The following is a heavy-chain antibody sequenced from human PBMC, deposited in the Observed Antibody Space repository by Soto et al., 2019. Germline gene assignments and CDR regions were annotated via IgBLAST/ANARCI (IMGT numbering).Heavy chain of an antibody. CDR2: IWYDGSNK. V-gene: IGHV3-33*01. J-gene: IGHJ4*02. CDR1: GFTFSSYG. Sequence: QVQLVESGGGVVQPGRSLRLSCAASGFTFSSYGMHWVRQAPGKGLELVAVIWYDGSNKYYADSVKGRFTISRDNSKNTLYLQMNSLRAEDTAVYYCARDSYGVDYWGQGTLVTVSS. D-gene: IGHD1-26*01. CDR3: ARDSYGVDY.